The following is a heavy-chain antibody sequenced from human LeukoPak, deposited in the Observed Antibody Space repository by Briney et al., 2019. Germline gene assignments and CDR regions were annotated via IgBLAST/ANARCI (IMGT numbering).Heavy chain of an antibody. D-gene: IGHD3-22*01. V-gene: IGHV3-7*01. Sequence: GRSLRPSCAASGFTFSNYGMHWVRQAPGKGLEWVANIKQDGSETYFVDSVMGRFTISRDTAKNSLYLQMNSLRAEDTAVYYCARLARPGSGYYPYYFDQWGQGTLVTVSS. CDR3: ARLARPGSGYYPYYFDQ. CDR2: IKQDGSET. CDR1: GFTFSNYG. J-gene: IGHJ4*02.